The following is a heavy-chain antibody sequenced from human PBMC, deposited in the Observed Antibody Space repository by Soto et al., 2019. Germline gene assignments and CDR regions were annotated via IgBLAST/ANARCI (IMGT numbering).Heavy chain of an antibody. J-gene: IGHJ3*02. Sequence: SVKVSCKASGGTFSSYAISWVRQAPGQGLEWMGGIIPIFGTANYAQKFQGRVTITADESTSTAYMELSSLRSEDTAVYYCATSNSGYVDIVATITDAFDIWGQGTMVTVSS. CDR1: GGTFSSYA. CDR2: IIPIFGTA. V-gene: IGHV1-69*13. CDR3: ATSNSGYVDIVATITDAFDI. D-gene: IGHD5-12*01.